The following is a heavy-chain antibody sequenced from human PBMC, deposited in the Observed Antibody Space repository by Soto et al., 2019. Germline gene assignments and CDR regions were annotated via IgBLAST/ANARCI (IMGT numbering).Heavy chain of an antibody. Sequence: SLTCTVSGGSISSYYWSWIRQPPGKGLEWIGYIYYSGSTNYNPSLKSRVTISVDTSKNQFSLKLSSVTAADTAVYYCARTSLWFGELSAPYYFDYWGQGTLVTVSS. D-gene: IGHD3-10*01. CDR2: IYYSGST. CDR1: GGSISSYY. V-gene: IGHV4-59*08. J-gene: IGHJ4*02. CDR3: ARTSLWFGELSAPYYFDY.